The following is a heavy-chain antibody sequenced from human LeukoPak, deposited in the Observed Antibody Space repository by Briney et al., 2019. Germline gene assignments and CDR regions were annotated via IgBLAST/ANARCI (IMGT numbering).Heavy chain of an antibody. J-gene: IGHJ6*03. CDR2: IKQDGSEK. CDR1: GFTFSSYW. D-gene: IGHD3-16*01. CDR3: AKGRGKGLDYYYMDV. Sequence: GGSLRLSCAASGFTFSSYWMSWVRQAPGKGLEWVANIKQDGSEKYYVDSVKGRFTISRDNSKNTLYLQMNSLRAEDTAVYYCAKGRGKGLDYYYMDVWGKGTTVTVSS. V-gene: IGHV3-7*03.